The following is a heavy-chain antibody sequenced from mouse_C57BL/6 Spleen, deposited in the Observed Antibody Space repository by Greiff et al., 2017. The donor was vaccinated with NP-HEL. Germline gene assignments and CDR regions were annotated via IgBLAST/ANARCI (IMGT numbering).Heavy chain of an antibody. D-gene: IGHD2-4*01. CDR1: GFTFSDYG. V-gene: IGHV5-15*01. CDR3: AKGEDYDGLSGFAY. J-gene: IGHJ3*01. CDR2: ISNLAYSI. Sequence: EVNVVESGGGLVQPGGSLKLSCAASGFTFSDYGMAWVRQAPRKGPEWVAIISNLAYSIYYADTVTGRFTISRENAKNNLYLEMSSLRSEDTAMYDCAKGEDYDGLSGFAYWGHGTLVTVYA.